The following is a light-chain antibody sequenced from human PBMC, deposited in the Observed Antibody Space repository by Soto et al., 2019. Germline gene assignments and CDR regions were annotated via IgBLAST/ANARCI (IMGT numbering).Light chain of an antibody. Sequence: QSALTQPRSVSGSPGQSVTISCTGTSSDVGGYNYVSWYQQHPGKAPKLMIYDVSQRPSGVPNRFSGSKSDNTASLIISGLQAEDEADYYCCSCAGTYTWVFGGGTQLTVL. CDR1: SSDVGGYNY. CDR3: CSCAGTYTWV. J-gene: IGLJ3*02. CDR2: DVS. V-gene: IGLV2-11*01.